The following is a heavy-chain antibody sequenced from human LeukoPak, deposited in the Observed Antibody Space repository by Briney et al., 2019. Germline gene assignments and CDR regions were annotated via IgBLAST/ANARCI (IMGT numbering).Heavy chain of an antibody. D-gene: IGHD5-18*01. V-gene: IGHV1-2*02. Sequence: ASVKVSCKASGYTFTSYGISWVRQAPGQGLEWMGWINPNSGGTNYAQKFQGRVTMTRDTSISTAYMELSRLRSDDTAVYYCARSRWIQLYYFDYWGQGTLVTVSS. CDR3: ARSRWIQLYYFDY. J-gene: IGHJ4*02. CDR2: INPNSGGT. CDR1: GYTFTSYG.